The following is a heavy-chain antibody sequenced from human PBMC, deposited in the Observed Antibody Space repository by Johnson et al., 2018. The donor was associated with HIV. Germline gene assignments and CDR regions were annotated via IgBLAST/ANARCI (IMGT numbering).Heavy chain of an antibody. J-gene: IGHJ3*02. CDR2: ISSSGSTI. D-gene: IGHD2-15*01. Sequence: QVQLVESGGGLVQPGRSLKLSCAASGFTFSDYYMSWIRQAPGKGLEWVSYISSSGSTIYYADSVKGRFTISRDNAKNSLYLQINSLRAEDTAVYYCARDQPPGYCSGGRGYSGAFHIWGQGTVVTVSS. V-gene: IGHV3-11*04. CDR1: GFTFSDYY. CDR3: ARDQPPGYCSGGRGYSGAFHI.